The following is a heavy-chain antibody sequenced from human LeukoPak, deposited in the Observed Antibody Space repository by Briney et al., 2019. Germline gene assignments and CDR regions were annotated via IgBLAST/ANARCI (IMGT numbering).Heavy chain of an antibody. V-gene: IGHV4-59*01. Sequence: SETLSLTCTVSGGSINNYYWSWIRQPPGKGLEWIGYIYYTGSTNYNPSLKSRVTMLVDTSKNQFSLKLNSVTAADTAVYYCARDSPFIHGGEYYFDYWGHGTLVTVSS. CDR3: ARDSPFIHGGEYYFDY. CDR1: GGSINNYY. D-gene: IGHD3-16*01. J-gene: IGHJ4*03. CDR2: IYYTGST.